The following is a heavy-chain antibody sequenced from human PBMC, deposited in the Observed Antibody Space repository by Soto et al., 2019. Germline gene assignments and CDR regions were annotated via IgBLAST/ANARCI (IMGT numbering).Heavy chain of an antibody. CDR3: ARESEDLTSNFDY. V-gene: IGHV3-53*01. CDR2: IYSGGST. J-gene: IGHJ4*02. CDR1: GFTVSSNY. Sequence: GGSLRLSCAASGFTVSSNYMSWVRQAPGKGLEWVSVIYSGGSTYYADSVKGRFTISRDNAKNSVYLDMNSLSAEDTAVYYCARESEDLTSNFDYWGQGTLVTVSS.